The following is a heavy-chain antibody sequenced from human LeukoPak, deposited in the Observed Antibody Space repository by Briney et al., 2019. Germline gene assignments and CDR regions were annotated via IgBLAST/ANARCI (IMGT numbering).Heavy chain of an antibody. Sequence: PGGSLRLSCVASGFTFSNAWMSWVRQAPGKGLEWVGRIKSKTDGGTTDYAGPVKGRFTISRDDSRNTLYLQMNSLNTEDTAVYYCTTNRIHDYGDYVHYWGQGTLVTVSS. CDR3: TTNRIHDYGDYVHY. D-gene: IGHD4-17*01. J-gene: IGHJ4*02. CDR2: IKSKTDGGTT. CDR1: GFTFSNAW. V-gene: IGHV3-15*01.